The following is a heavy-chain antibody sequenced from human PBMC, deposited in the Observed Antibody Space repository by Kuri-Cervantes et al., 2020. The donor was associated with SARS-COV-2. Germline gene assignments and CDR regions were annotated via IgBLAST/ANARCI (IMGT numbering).Heavy chain of an antibody. D-gene: IGHD2-21*01. CDR1: GYTFTNYE. J-gene: IGHJ4*02. V-gene: IGHV1-8*03. CDR2: MNPNSGDT. Sequence: ASVKVSCKASGYTFTNYEINWVRQATGQGLEWMGWMNPNSGDTDYAQKFQGRVILTRNTSTTTAYMELRGLKPEDTAVYYCAREGTIVVGGLDSWGQGTLVTVSS. CDR3: AREGTIVVGGLDS.